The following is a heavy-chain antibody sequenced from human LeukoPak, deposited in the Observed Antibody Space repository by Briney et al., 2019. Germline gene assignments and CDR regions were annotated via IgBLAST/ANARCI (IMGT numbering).Heavy chain of an antibody. J-gene: IGHJ5*02. V-gene: IGHV1-18*04. CDR2: ISTYSGNT. CDR3: ARDPMVRGVIAWFDP. CDR1: GYTFTGYY. Sequence: ASVKVSCKASGYTFTGYYMHWVRQAPGQGLEWMGWISTYSGNTKYAQKLQGRVTMTTDTSTSTAYMELRSLGSDDTAVYYCARDPMVRGVIAWFDPWGQGTLVTVSS. D-gene: IGHD3-10*01.